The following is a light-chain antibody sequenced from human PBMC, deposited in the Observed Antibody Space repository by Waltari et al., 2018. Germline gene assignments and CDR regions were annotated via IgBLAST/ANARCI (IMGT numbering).Light chain of an antibody. J-gene: IGLJ2*01. Sequence: SYELTQPPSVSVSPGQTASIPCSGDKLGDKYACWYQQKPGQSPVLVIYQDSKRPSGIPERFSGSNSGNTATLTISGTQAMDEADYYCQAWDSSTEEVVFGGGTKLTVL. CDR3: QAWDSSTEEVV. V-gene: IGLV3-1*01. CDR1: KLGDKY. CDR2: QDS.